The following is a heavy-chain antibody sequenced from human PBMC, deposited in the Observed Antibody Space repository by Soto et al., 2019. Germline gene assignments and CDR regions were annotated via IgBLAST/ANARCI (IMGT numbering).Heavy chain of an antibody. Sequence: QVQLVQSGAEVKKPGASVKVSCKASGYTFTSDGIGWVRQAPGQGLEWMGWISVYNGKTNYIETFKERVSMTKDTSTNTAYMELRSLRSDDTAVYYCARESPTTTATIHNWGQGTLVIVSS. CDR2: ISVYNGKT. J-gene: IGHJ4*02. CDR1: GYTFTSDG. D-gene: IGHD4-17*01. V-gene: IGHV1-18*01. CDR3: ARESPTTTATIHN.